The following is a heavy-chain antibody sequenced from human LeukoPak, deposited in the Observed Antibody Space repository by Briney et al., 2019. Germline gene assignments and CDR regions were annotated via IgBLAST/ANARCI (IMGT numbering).Heavy chain of an antibody. D-gene: IGHD2-15*01. Sequence: PGGSLRLSCAASRFTFSSYGMHWVRQAPGKGLEWVAVISYDGNNRYYADSVKGRFTISRDNSKNTVYLQMNSLRAEDTAVYSCARELSPVVKYSFDSWGQGTQVTVSS. J-gene: IGHJ4*02. V-gene: IGHV3-30*03. CDR1: RFTFSSYG. CDR2: ISYDGNNR. CDR3: ARELSPVVKYSFDS.